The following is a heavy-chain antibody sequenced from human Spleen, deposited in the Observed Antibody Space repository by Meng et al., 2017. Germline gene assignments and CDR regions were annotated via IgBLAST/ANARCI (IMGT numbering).Heavy chain of an antibody. V-gene: IGHV3-23*04. D-gene: IGHD4-17*01. Sequence: EVQLVESGGGLVQPGGSLRLSCAASGFTFSSYAMSWVRQAPGKGLEWVSVISASGGRPYYADSVKGRFTISRDNSKNTLYLQMNSLRAEDTAVYYCAKGEQGDYDTWGQGTLVTVSS. CDR1: GFTFSSYA. CDR3: AKGEQGDYDT. J-gene: IGHJ5*02. CDR2: ISASGGRP.